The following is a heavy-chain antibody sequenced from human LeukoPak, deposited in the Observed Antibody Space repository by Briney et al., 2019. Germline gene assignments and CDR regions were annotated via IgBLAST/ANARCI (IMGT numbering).Heavy chain of an antibody. CDR2: INPNSGGT. V-gene: IGHV1-2*02. CDR1: GYTFTGYY. J-gene: IGHJ5*02. D-gene: IGHD3-10*02. CDR3: ARDYFRPTPRGWFDP. Sequence: ASVKVSCKASGYTFTGYYMHWVRQAPGQGLEWMGWINPNSGGTNYAQKFQGRVTMTRDTSISTAYMELSRLRSDDTAVYYCARDYFRPTPRGWFDPWGQGTLVTVSS.